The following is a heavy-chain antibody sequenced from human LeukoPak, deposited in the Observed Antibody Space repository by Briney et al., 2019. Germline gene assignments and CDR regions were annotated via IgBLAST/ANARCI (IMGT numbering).Heavy chain of an antibody. CDR3: ARSFGGNSGGFDS. CDR1: GYTFTGYS. J-gene: IGHJ4*02. Sequence: ASVKVSCKASGYTFTGYSMHWVRQAPGQGLEWMGWINPNSGGTNYAQKFQGRVTMTTDTSTSTMYMEFNSLRPDDTAVFYCARSFGGNSGGFDSWGQGTLVTVSS. V-gene: IGHV1-2*02. D-gene: IGHD4-23*01. CDR2: INPNSGGT.